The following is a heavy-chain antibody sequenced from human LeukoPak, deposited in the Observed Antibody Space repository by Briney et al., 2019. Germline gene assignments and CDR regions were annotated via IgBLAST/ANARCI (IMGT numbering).Heavy chain of an antibody. D-gene: IGHD5-24*01. V-gene: IGHV3-74*01. Sequence: GGSLRLSCAASGFTFSSYWMHWVRQAPGKGLVWVSRINSDGSSTSYADSVKGRFTITRDNAKNTLHLQMNSLRAEDTAVYYCARDCGDGYNWFDPWGQGTLVTVSS. J-gene: IGHJ5*02. CDR3: ARDCGDGYNWFDP. CDR1: GFTFSSYW. CDR2: INSDGSST.